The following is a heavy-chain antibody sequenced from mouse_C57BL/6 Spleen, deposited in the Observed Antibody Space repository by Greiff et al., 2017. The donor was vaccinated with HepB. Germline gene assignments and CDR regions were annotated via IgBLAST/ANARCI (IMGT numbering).Heavy chain of an antibody. D-gene: IGHD1-1*01. Sequence: VQLQQSGAELVRPGASVTLSCKASGYTFTDYEMHWVKQTPVHGLEWIGAIDPETGGTAYNQKFKGKAILTADKSSSTAYMELRSLTSEDSAVYYCTRFGSSYVRFFYFDYWGQGTTLTVSS. CDR2: IDPETGGT. CDR3: TRFGSSYVRFFYFDY. V-gene: IGHV1-15*01. CDR1: GYTFTDYE. J-gene: IGHJ2*01.